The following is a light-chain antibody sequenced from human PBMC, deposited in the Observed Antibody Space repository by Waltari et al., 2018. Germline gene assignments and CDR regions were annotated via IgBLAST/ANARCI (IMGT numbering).Light chain of an antibody. J-gene: IGKJ2*01. Sequence: DIQMTQSPSSLSASVGDRVTITCRASQSLSSYLTWYKQKPGKAPKLLIYAESSLQSGVPSRFSGSGSGTDFTLTISSLQPEDFATYYCQQSYSTPSTFGQGTKLEIK. CDR1: QSLSSY. CDR2: AES. V-gene: IGKV1-39*01. CDR3: QQSYSTPST.